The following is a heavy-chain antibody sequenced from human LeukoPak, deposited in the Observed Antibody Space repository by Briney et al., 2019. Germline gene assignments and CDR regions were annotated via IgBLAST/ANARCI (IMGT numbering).Heavy chain of an antibody. CDR2: IYHSGST. V-gene: IGHV4-38-2*02. J-gene: IGHJ4*02. Sequence: SETLSLTCTVSGYSISSGYYWGWIRQPPGKGLEWIGSIYHSGSTYYNPSLKSRVTISVDTSKNQFSLKLSSVTAADTAVYYCARGNIPYGVDYWGQGTLVTVSS. CDR1: GYSISSGYY. CDR3: ARGNIPYGVDY. D-gene: IGHD1/OR15-1a*01.